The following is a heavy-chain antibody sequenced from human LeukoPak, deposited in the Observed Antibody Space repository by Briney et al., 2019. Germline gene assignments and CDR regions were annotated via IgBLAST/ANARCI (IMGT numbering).Heavy chain of an antibody. V-gene: IGHV1-18*01. Sequence: ASVKVSCKASGYTFTSYGISWVRQTPGQGLEWMGWISAYNGDTNYAQKLQGRVTMTTDTSTSTAYMELRSLRSDDTAVYYCAREVDRAVAGTRTAFDYWGLGTLVTVSS. D-gene: IGHD6-19*01. J-gene: IGHJ4*02. CDR3: AREVDRAVAGTRTAFDY. CDR1: GYTFTSYG. CDR2: ISAYNGDT.